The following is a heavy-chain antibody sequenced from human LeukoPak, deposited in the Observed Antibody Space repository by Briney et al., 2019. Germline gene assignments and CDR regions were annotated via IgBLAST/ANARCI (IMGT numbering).Heavy chain of an antibody. CDR3: ATIITEATPF. D-gene: IGHD2-15*01. CDR1: GFTFSSNA. CDR2: ISYDGSNK. Sequence: QPGGSLRLSCAASGFTFSSNAMHWVRQAPGKGLEWVAVISYDGSNKYYADSVKGQFAISRDNSKNTLHLQMNSLRAEDTAVYYCATIITEATPFWGQGTLVTVSS. J-gene: IGHJ4*02. V-gene: IGHV3-30*09.